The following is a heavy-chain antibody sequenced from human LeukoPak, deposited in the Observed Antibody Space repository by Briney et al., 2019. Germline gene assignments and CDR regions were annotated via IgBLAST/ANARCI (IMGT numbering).Heavy chain of an antibody. Sequence: GGSLSLSCAASGFTFSSYAMSWVRQAPGKGLEWVSGISGSGGTKYYADSVKGRFTISRDNSKNILYLQMNSLRAEDTDVYYCAKDRGGDFYDAFDIWGQGTLVTVSS. D-gene: IGHD2-21*01. CDR2: ISGSGGTK. CDR3: AKDRGGDFYDAFDI. J-gene: IGHJ3*02. V-gene: IGHV3-23*01. CDR1: GFTFSSYA.